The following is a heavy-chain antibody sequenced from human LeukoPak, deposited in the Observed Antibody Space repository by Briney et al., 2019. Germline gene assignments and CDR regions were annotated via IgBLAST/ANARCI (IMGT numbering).Heavy chain of an antibody. CDR1: GGSISGSHYY. Sequence: SETLSLTCSVSGGSISGSHYYWGWVRQPPGKGLEWIGRINYSGSTYYNPSLKSRVTISVHTSKNQFSLNLNSVTAADTAVYYCTRLSDYWGQGTQVTVSS. V-gene: IGHV4-39*01. J-gene: IGHJ4*02. CDR2: INYSGST. CDR3: TRLSDY.